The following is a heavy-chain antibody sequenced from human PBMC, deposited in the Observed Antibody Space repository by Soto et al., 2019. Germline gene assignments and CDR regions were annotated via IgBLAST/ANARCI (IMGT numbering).Heavy chain of an antibody. CDR1: GFTFSSYG. D-gene: IGHD2-15*01. V-gene: IGHV3-30*03. CDR3: ARDRYCSGGSCFEYFQR. CDR2: ISYDGSNK. J-gene: IGHJ1*01. Sequence: QVQLVESGGGVVQPGRSLRLSCAASGFTFSSYGMHWVRQAPGKGLEWVAVISYDGSNKYYADSVKGRFTISRDNSKNTLYLQMNSMRAEETAVYDCARDRYCSGGSCFEYFQRWGQGKLVTVSS.